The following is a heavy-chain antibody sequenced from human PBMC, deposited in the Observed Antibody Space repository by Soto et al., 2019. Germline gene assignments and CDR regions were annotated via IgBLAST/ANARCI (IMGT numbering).Heavy chain of an antibody. Sequence: PGGSLRLSCAASGFTFSDYYMSWIRQAPGKGLEWVSCISSSGSTIYYADSVKGRFTISRDNAKNSLYLQMNSLSDEDTAVYYCATGMVGGILTGYYNAFDYWGQGPLVTVSS. J-gene: IGHJ4*02. CDR2: ISSSGSTI. D-gene: IGHD3-9*01. V-gene: IGHV3-11*04. CDR3: ATGMVGGILTGYYNAFDY. CDR1: GFTFSDYY.